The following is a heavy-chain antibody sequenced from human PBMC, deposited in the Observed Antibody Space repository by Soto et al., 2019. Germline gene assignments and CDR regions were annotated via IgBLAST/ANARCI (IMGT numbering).Heavy chain of an antibody. CDR3: ARDGYSGSYDVGYYYYGMDV. Sequence: ASVKVSCKASGGTFSSYAISWVRQAPGQGLEWMGGIIPIFGTANYAQKFQGRVTITADESTSTAYMELSSLRSEDTAVYYCARDGYSGSYDVGYYYYGMDVWGQGTTVTVSS. CDR2: IIPIFGTA. V-gene: IGHV1-69*13. D-gene: IGHD1-26*01. J-gene: IGHJ6*02. CDR1: GGTFSSYA.